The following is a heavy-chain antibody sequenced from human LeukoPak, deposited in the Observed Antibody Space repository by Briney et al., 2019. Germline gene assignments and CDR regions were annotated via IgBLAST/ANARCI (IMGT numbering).Heavy chain of an antibody. D-gene: IGHD2-2*02. J-gene: IGHJ5*02. CDR1: GGSFSGYY. V-gene: IGHV4-34*01. CDR2: INQSGST. CDR3: ARANSKIVVVPAAIRPRYNWFDP. Sequence: SETLSLTCAVYGGSFSGYYWSWIRQPPGKGLEWIGEINQSGSTDYNPSLKSRVTISVDTSKNQFSLKLSSVTAADTAVYYCARANSKIVVVPAAIRPRYNWFDPWGQGTLVTVSS.